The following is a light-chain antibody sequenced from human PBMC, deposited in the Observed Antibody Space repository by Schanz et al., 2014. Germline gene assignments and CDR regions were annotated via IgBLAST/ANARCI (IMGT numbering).Light chain of an antibody. CDR2: EVS. CDR1: SSDVGGYNY. V-gene: IGLV2-8*01. J-gene: IGLJ2*01. Sequence: QSALTQPPSASGSPGQSVTISCTGTSSDVGGYNYVSWYQQHPGKAPKLMIYEVSKRPSGVPDRFSGSKSGNTASLTVSGLQAEDEADYYCAAWDDSLSGRVVFGGGTKLTVL. CDR3: AAWDDSLSGRVV.